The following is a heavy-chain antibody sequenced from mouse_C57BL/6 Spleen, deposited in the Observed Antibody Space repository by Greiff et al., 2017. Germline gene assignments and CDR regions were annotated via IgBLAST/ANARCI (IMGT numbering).Heavy chain of an antibody. CDR3: ARAYDGYYGFDY. J-gene: IGHJ2*01. CDR1: GYTFTSYW. CDR2: FDPSDSYT. D-gene: IGHD2-3*01. V-gene: IGHV1-69*01. Sequence: QVQLKQPGAELVMPGASVKLSCKASGYTFTSYWMHWVKQRPGQGLEWIGEFDPSDSYTNYNQKFKGKSTLAVDKSSSTAYMQLSSLTSEDSAVYYCARAYDGYYGFDYWGQGTTLTVSS.